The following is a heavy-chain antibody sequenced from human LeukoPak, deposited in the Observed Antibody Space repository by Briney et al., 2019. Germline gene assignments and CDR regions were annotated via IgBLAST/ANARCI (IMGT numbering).Heavy chain of an antibody. CDR1: GDSVSSNSAT. D-gene: IGHD5-12*01. Sequence: SQTLSLTCAISGDSVSSNSATWNWIRQSPSRGLEWLGRTYYRSKWYTDYVVSVKSRITINPDTAKNQFSLQLNSVTPEDTAVYYCASILAGRNWFDPWGQGTLVTVSS. V-gene: IGHV6-1*01. CDR2: TYYRSKWYT. J-gene: IGHJ5*02. CDR3: ASILAGRNWFDP.